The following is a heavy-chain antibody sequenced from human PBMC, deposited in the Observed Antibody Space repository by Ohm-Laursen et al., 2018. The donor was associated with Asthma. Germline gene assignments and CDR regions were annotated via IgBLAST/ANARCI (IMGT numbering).Heavy chain of an antibody. CDR2: IYYSGST. CDR1: GGSVSSGSYY. V-gene: IGHV4-61*01. D-gene: IGHD4-17*01. J-gene: IGHJ4*02. Sequence: SDTLSLTCTVSGGSVSSGSYYWSWIRQPPGKGLEWIGYIYYSGSTNYNPSLKSRVTISVDTSKNQFSLKLSSVTAADTAVYYCARVGDYGDYYFDYWGQGTLVTVSS. CDR3: ARVGDYGDYYFDY.